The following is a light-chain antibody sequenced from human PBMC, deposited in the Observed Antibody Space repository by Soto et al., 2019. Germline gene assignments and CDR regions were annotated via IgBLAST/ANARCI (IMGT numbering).Light chain of an antibody. V-gene: IGKV4-1*01. Sequence: DIAMTQSPDSLAVSLGERATINCKSSQSVLYSSTNKNYLAWYQQKPGQPPKLLIYSASTRESGVPDRFSGSGSGTDFTLTISSLQAEDVAVYYCQQYYSSPLTFGGGTKVEIK. CDR3: QQYYSSPLT. CDR2: SAS. CDR1: QSVLYSSTNKNY. J-gene: IGKJ4*01.